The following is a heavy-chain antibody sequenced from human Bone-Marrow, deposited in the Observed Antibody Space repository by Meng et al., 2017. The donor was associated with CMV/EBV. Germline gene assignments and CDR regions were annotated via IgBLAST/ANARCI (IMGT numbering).Heavy chain of an antibody. CDR1: GLPISNYL. J-gene: IGHJ4*02. D-gene: IGHD4-17*01. CDR3: RLGHYSQD. CDR2: VKNDGSER. V-gene: IGHV3-7*02. Sequence: GGGLVQPGGSLRLSCAASGLPISNYLMSWVRKAPGKGLEWVANVKNDGSERYYVDAVKGRFSISRDNADNSLYLQMNNLRAEDTAVYYCRLGHYSQDWGQGTLVTVSS.